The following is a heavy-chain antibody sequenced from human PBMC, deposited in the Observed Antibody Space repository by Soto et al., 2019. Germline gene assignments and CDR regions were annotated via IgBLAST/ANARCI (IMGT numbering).Heavy chain of an antibody. CDR2: IYYNGNT. J-gene: IGHJ5*02. Sequence: QEQLQESGPGLVKPSQTLSLICTVSGGSISSGDSYWSWIRQPPGKGLEWIGYIYYNGNTNYNPSLKGRGTMLVDTSKNQFSLKLRSVSAADTAVYYCARTAWGRHLVRGVTLSWLDPWGQGTLVTVSS. D-gene: IGHD3-10*01. CDR3: ARTAWGRHLVRGVTLSWLDP. CDR1: GGSISSGDSY. V-gene: IGHV4-30-4*08.